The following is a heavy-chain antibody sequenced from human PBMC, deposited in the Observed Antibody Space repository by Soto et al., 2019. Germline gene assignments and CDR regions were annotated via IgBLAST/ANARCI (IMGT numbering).Heavy chain of an antibody. CDR2: IYYRGAT. CDR3: ARGPDGLVAFDV. V-gene: IGHV4-31*03. Sequence: SETLSLTCTVSGGSVSSGAYYWTWIRQHPGKGLEWIGFIYYRGATYYRPSLGGRISISSDATKNQFSLKLNSVTAADTAVYYCARGPDGLVAFDVWGPGXLVTVYS. CDR1: GGSVSSGAYY. D-gene: IGHD2-8*02. J-gene: IGHJ4*02.